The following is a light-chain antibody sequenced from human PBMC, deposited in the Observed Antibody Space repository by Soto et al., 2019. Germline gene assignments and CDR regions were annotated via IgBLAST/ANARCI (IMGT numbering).Light chain of an antibody. Sequence: EIVLTQSPGTLSLSPGERATLSCRASQSVSSSYLAWYQQKPGQAPRLLIYGASSRATGIPDRFSGSGSGTDFTLTISRLEPEDCAVYYCQQYCSSPTWTFGQGTKVEIK. J-gene: IGKJ1*01. CDR3: QQYCSSPTWT. V-gene: IGKV3-20*01. CDR1: QSVSSSY. CDR2: GAS.